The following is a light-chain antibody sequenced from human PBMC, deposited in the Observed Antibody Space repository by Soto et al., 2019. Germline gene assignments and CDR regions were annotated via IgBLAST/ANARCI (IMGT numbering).Light chain of an antibody. CDR2: GAS. CDR1: QGVSTY. CDR3: HQRSNWPPFT. V-gene: IGKV3-11*01. Sequence: EVVLTQSPATLSLSPGERATVSCRASQGVSTYLAWYQQKPGQPPRLLIYGASNRTTGTPARFSGSGSGTDFTLTISSLEPEDFAVYYCHQRSNWPPFTFGPGTKVEIK. J-gene: IGKJ3*01.